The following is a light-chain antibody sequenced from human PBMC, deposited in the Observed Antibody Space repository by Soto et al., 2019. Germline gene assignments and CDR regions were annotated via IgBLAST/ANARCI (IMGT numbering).Light chain of an antibody. V-gene: IGLV2-11*01. CDR2: DVS. Sequence: QSALTQPRSVSGSPGQSVTISCTGNSSDVGGYNYVSWYQQHPGKDPKLMIYDVSQRPSGVPDRFSGSKSGNTASLTISGLQTDDEADYYCCSYAGSYTFGAFGGGTKLTVL. CDR1: SSDVGGYNY. CDR3: CSYAGSYTFGA. J-gene: IGLJ2*01.